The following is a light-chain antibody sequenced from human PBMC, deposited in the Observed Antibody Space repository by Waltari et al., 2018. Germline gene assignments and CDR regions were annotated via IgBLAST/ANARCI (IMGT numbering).Light chain of an antibody. CDR1: KSVLYSSNNKNY. CDR2: WAS. Sequence: DIVMTQSPDSLAVSLGERATINCKSSKSVLYSSNNKNYLAWYQQKPGQPPKLLIYWASTRESGVPDRFSGSGSGTDFTLTISSLQAEDVAVYYCQQYYSTPYTFGQGSLLEIK. V-gene: IGKV4-1*01. CDR3: QQYYSTPYT. J-gene: IGKJ2*01.